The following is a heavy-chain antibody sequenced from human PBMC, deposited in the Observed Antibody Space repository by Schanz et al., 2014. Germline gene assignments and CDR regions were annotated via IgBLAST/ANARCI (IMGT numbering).Heavy chain of an antibody. CDR2: IYSSGST. J-gene: IGHJ5*02. CDR1: GFTFRVFA. D-gene: IGHD2-8*01. Sequence: QVQLAESGGGVVQPGRSLRLSCAASGFTFRVFAMNWVRQAPGKGLEWVSTIYSSGSTYYADSVRGRFTISRDNSMNTVYLQMNSLRAEDTAVYYCASGGYCTNGVCNGGRNWFDPWGQGTLVTVSS. CDR3: ASGGYCTNGVCNGGRNWFDP. V-gene: IGHV3-NL1*01.